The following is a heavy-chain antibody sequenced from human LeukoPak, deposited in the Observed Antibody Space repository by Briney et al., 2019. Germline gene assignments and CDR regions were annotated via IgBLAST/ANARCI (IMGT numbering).Heavy chain of an antibody. J-gene: IGHJ4*02. D-gene: IGHD6-19*01. CDR1: GFPFSSYR. CDR3: ARDKTYSSGSLYGY. CDR2: IRSSNSYI. V-gene: IGHV3-21*01. Sequence: GGPLRLSCAASGFPFSSYRMNWVPEAPGKALEWVSSIRSSNSYIYYADSVKGRFTISRDNAKNSLYLQMNSLRAEDTAVYYCARDKTYSSGSLYGYWGQGTLVTVSS.